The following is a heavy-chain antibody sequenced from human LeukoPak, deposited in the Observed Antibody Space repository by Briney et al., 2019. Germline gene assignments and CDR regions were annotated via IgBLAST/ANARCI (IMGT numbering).Heavy chain of an antibody. CDR3: ARDSGHYDILTGNYYYYGMDV. V-gene: IGHV4-31*03. D-gene: IGHD3-9*01. CDR2: IYYSGST. Sequence: SETLSLTCTVSGGSISSGGYYWSWIRQHPGKGLEWIGYIYYSGSTYYNPSLKSRVTISVDTSKNQFSLKLSSVTAADTAVYYCARDSGHYDILTGNYYYYGMDVWGQGTTVTVSS. J-gene: IGHJ6*02. CDR1: GGSISSGGYY.